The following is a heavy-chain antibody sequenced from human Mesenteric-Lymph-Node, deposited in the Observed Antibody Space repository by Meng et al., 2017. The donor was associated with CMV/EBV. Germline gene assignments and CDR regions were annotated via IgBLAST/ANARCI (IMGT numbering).Heavy chain of an antibody. J-gene: IGHJ4*02. Sequence: SETLSLTCTVSGYSISSGYYWGWIRQPPGKGLEWIGSIYHSGSTYYNPSLKSRVTISVDTSKNQFSLKLSSVTAADTAVYYCARQFCSGGDCYSFFDYWGQGTLVTVSS. V-gene: IGHV4-38-2*02. CDR3: ARQFCSGGDCYSFFDY. CDR2: IYHSGST. CDR1: GYSISSGYY. D-gene: IGHD2-15*01.